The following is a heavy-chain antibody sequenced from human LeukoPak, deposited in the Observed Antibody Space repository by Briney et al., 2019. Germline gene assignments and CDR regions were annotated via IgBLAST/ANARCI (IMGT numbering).Heavy chain of an antibody. Sequence: PGGSLRVSCAASGFIFRNYWMSWVRQAPGKGLEWVAIINQDGREKHYVDSVKGRFTISRDNAKDSLYLQMNSLRAEDTAVYYCARVSGSYSRYFQHWGQGTLVTVSS. CDR2: INQDGREK. J-gene: IGHJ1*01. V-gene: IGHV3-7*01. CDR3: ARVSGSYSRYFQH. D-gene: IGHD1-26*01. CDR1: GFIFRNYW.